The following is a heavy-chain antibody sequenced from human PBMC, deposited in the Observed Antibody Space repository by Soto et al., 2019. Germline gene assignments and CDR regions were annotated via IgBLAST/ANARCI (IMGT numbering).Heavy chain of an antibody. CDR2: ISSTGDLI. J-gene: IGHJ1*01. CDR3: ATWAIAVGGEGF. Sequence: PGGSLRLSCTASGFTVSDYSVNWVRQAPGKGLEWISYISSTGDLILYADSVKGRFAIARDIAKNSLYLQMDSLRDEDSAVYYCATWAIAVGGEGFWGQGTLVTVSS. V-gene: IGHV3-48*02. CDR1: GFTVSDYS. D-gene: IGHD2-21*01.